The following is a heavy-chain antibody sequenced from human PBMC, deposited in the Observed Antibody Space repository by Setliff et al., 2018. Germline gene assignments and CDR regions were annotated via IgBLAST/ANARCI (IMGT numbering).Heavy chain of an antibody. CDR2: INTNSGNP. V-gene: IGHV7-4-1*02. Sequence: ASVKVSCKASGYTITNFALNWVRQAPGQGPEWMGWINTNSGNPTYAQGFTGRFVFSLDTSVSTAYLQISSLKAEDTAIYYCARGSRFGTIVYKGDYYMDVWGTGTTVTVSS. CDR1: GYTITNFA. D-gene: IGHD3-10*01. J-gene: IGHJ6*03. CDR3: ARGSRFGTIVYKGDYYMDV.